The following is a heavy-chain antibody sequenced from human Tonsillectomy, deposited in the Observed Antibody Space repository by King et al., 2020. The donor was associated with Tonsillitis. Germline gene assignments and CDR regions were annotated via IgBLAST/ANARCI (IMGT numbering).Heavy chain of an antibody. Sequence: VQLVESGGGLVQPGGSLRLSCAASGFTFRSYPMSWVRQAPGKGLEWVSLIYSGGSSTYYADSVKGRFTISRDNSKNTLYLQMNSLRAEDTAIYYSAKVGGTYYPIYYFDYGGQGTLVTVSS. J-gene: IGHJ4*02. V-gene: IGHV3-23*03. CDR2: IYSGGSST. CDR3: AKVGGTYYPIYYFDY. CDR1: GFTFRSYP. D-gene: IGHD1-26*01.